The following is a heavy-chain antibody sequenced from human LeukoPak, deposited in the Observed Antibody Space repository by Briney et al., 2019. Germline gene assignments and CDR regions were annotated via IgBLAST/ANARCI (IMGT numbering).Heavy chain of an antibody. J-gene: IGHJ4*02. CDR2: IWHDGSKK. V-gene: IGHV3-33*06. CDR1: GFTFSSHG. Sequence: PGGSLRLSCAASGFTFSSHGMHWVRQGPGKGLEWVAVIWHDGSKKEYADSVKGRFTISRDNSKNTLYLQMNSLRAEDTAVYYCAKQNDFWSGYLFDYWGQGTLVTVSS. D-gene: IGHD3-3*01. CDR3: AKQNDFWSGYLFDY.